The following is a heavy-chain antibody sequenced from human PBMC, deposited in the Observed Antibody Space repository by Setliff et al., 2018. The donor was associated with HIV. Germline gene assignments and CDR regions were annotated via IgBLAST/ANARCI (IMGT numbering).Heavy chain of an antibody. CDR3: ARYARVPQF. CDR1: GFIFDDYA. J-gene: IGHJ4*02. Sequence: GGSLRLSCAASGFIFDDYAMHWVRQPPGKGLEWVSGISWNSGNIVYADSVKGRFTISRDNAKNSLYMQMNSLRSEDTALYYCARYARVPQFWGQGTLVTVSS. CDR2: ISWNSGNI. D-gene: IGHD1-1*01. V-gene: IGHV3-9*01.